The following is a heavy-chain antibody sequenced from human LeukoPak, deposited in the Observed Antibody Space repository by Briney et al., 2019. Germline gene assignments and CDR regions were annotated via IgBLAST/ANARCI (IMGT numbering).Heavy chain of an antibody. V-gene: IGHV1-69*04. CDR3: ARGEHDILTAMDV. J-gene: IGHJ6*02. D-gene: IGHD3-9*01. CDR1: GGTFSSYA. Sequence: GASVKVSCKASGGTFSSYAISWVRQAPGQGLEWMGRIIPILGIANYAQKFQGRVTITADKSTSTAYMELSSLRSEDTAVYYCARGEHDILTAMDVWGQGTTVTVSS. CDR2: IIPILGIA.